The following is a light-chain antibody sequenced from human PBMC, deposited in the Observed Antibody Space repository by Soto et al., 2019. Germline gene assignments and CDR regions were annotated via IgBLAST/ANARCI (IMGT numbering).Light chain of an antibody. V-gene: IGKV1-33*01. CDR2: DAF. CDR1: QDIKNF. J-gene: IGKJ4*01. CDR3: QQYDSLPPT. Sequence: DIQMPQSPSSLSASVGDSVTMTCQASQDIKNFLNWYQQKPGKAPKLLIYDAFKLDTGVPSRFSGSGSGTDFTFTISSLQPEDIATYFCQQYDSLPPTFGGGTKVEI.